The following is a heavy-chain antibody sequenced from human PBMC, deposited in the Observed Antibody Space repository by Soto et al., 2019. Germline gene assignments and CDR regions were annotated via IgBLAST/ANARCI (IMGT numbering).Heavy chain of an antibody. D-gene: IGHD3-9*01. V-gene: IGHV3-23*01. J-gene: IGHJ4*02. Sequence: LRLSCAASGFTFSSCAMGWVRQAPGKGLEWVSDIIDSGGSTYYADSVKGRFTISRDNSKNTLYLQMNSLRAEDTAIYYCARDSNYDILTGGPEYWGQGALVTVSS. CDR2: IIDSGGST. CDR3: ARDSNYDILTGGPEY. CDR1: GFTFSSCA.